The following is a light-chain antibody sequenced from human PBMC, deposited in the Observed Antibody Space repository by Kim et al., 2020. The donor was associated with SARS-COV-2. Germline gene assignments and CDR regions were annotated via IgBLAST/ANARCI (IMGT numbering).Light chain of an antibody. CDR3: QAWDSSNWV. CDR2: QDS. V-gene: IGLV3-1*01. Sequence: SVSPGQTARITCSGDKLGVKYACWYQQKPGQSPVLVIYQDSKRPSGIPERFSGSNSGNTATLTISGTQAMDEADYYCQAWDSSNWVFGGGTQLTVL. CDR1: KLGVKY. J-gene: IGLJ3*02.